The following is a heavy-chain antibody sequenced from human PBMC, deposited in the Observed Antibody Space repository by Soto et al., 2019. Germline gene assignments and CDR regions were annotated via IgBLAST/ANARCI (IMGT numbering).Heavy chain of an antibody. V-gene: IGHV3-33*01. J-gene: IGHJ6*02. CDR3: ARDVVATSHYYYYGMDV. CDR2: IWYDGSNK. Sequence: VGSLRLSCAASGFTFSSYGMHWVRQAPGKGLEWVAVIWYDGSNKYYADSVKGRFTISRDNSKNTLYLQMNSLRAEDTAVYYCARDVVATSHYYYYGMDVWGQGTTVTVSS. D-gene: IGHD5-12*01. CDR1: GFTFSSYG.